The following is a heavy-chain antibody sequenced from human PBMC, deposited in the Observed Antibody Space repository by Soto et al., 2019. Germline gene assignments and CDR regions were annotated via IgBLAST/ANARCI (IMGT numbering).Heavy chain of an antibody. Sequence: GGSLRLSCAASGFTVSSNYMSWVRQAPGKGLEWVSVIYSGGSTYYADSVKGRFTISRDNSKNTLYLQMNSLRAEDTAVYYCARDHQNGGYCSGGSCSYWGQGTLVTVSS. CDR2: IYSGGST. CDR1: GFTVSSNY. CDR3: ARDHQNGGYCSGGSCSY. J-gene: IGHJ4*02. D-gene: IGHD2-15*01. V-gene: IGHV3-66*01.